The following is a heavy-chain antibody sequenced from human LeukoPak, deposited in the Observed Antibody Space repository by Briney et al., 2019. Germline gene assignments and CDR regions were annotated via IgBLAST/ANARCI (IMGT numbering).Heavy chain of an antibody. CDR2: INPNSGGT. CDR3: ARGPYYFDY. Sequence: ASVKVSCKTSGYTFTDYYIHWVRQAPGQGLEWMGRINPNSGGTNSAQKFQDRVTMIRETSISTAYMELSNLKSDDTAIYYCARGPYYFDYWGQGTLVTVSS. V-gene: IGHV1-2*06. CDR1: GYTFTDYY. J-gene: IGHJ4*02.